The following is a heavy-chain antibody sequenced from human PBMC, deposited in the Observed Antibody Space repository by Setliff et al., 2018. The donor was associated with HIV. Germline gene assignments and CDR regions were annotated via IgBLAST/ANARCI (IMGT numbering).Heavy chain of an antibody. CDR2: IYYSGST. J-gene: IGHJ4*02. D-gene: IGHD3-10*01. CDR1: GDSISSHY. CDR3: AREVRGAQLYYFDY. V-gene: IGHV4-59*11. Sequence: SETLSLTCAVSGDSISSHYWSWIRQPPGKGLEWIGYIYYSGSTFYNPSLTSRGVISMDTSKNQFSLKLNSVTVADTAVYYCAREVRGAQLYYFDYWGQGALVTVSS.